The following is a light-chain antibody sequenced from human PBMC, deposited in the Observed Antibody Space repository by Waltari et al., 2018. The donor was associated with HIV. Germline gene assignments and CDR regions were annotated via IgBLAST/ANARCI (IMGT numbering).Light chain of an antibody. CDR1: SAGYD. V-gene: IGLV1-40*01. CDR3: QSYDSRLSGWV. J-gene: IGLJ3*02. Sequence: QSVLTQPPSVSGAPGQRVTISCTGSSAGYDVHWYHQIPGTAHKLLSYSNNNRPSGVPDRFSASKSGTSASLAITGLQAEDEADYYCQSYDSRLSGWVFGGGTKLTVL. CDR2: SNN.